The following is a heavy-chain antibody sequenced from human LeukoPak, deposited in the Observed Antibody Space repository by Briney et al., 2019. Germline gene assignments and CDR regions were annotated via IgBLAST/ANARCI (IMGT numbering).Heavy chain of an antibody. CDR2: ICSSGGST. CDR3: AKNSGTHYYYYGVDV. Sequence: GGSLRLSCGAAGFNFSSFAMSWVRQAPGKGLEWVLPICSSGGSTFYADSVKGRYIISRDNSKNTLYLQMNSLRAEDTAVYYCAKNSGTHYYYYGVDVWGQGTTVTVSS. CDR1: GFNFSSFA. V-gene: IGHV3-23*01. J-gene: IGHJ6*02. D-gene: IGHD5-12*01.